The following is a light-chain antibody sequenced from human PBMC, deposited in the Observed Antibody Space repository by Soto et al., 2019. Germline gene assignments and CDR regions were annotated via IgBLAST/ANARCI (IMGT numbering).Light chain of an antibody. Sequence: DIQMTQSPSTLSASVGDRVTITCRASQSISSWLAWYQQKPGKAPKLLIYDASSLESGVPSRFSGSGSGTECTLTISSLQPDEFATYYCQQYKSSGSFGQGTKVEIK. J-gene: IGKJ1*01. CDR2: DAS. CDR3: QQYKSSGS. CDR1: QSISSW. V-gene: IGKV1-5*01.